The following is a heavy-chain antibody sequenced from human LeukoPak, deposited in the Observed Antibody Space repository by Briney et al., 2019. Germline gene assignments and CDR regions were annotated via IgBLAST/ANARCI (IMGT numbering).Heavy chain of an antibody. J-gene: IGHJ6*03. CDR2: IIPIFGTA. D-gene: IGHD5-24*01. CDR3: ARFRDHYYYYYMDV. Sequence: SVKVSCKASGGTFSSYAISWVRQAPGQGLEWMGGIIPIFGTANYAQKFQGRVTITADKSTSTAYMELSSLRSEDTAVYYCARFRDHYYYYYMDVWGKGTTVTVSS. CDR1: GGTFSSYA. V-gene: IGHV1-69*06.